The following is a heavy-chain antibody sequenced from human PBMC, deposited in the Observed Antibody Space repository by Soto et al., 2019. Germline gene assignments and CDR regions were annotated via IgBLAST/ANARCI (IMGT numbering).Heavy chain of an antibody. CDR2: IIPIFGTA. CDR1: GGTLSSYA. J-gene: IGHJ4*02. D-gene: IGHD2-15*01. V-gene: IGHV1-69*13. Sequence: GASVTVRWKASGGTLSSYASSCVRQAPGQGLEWMGGIIPIFGTANYAQKFQGRVTITADESTSTAYMELSSLRSEDTAVYYCASRRSGGSFEYWGQATRVTVSA. CDR3: ASRRSGGSFEY.